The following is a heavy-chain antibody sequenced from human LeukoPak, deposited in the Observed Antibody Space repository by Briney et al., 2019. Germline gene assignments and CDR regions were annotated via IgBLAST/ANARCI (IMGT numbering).Heavy chain of an antibody. CDR1: GYTFASYG. V-gene: IGHV1-18*01. Sequence: GASVKVSCKASGYTFASYGISWVRQAPGQGLEWMGWISAYNGNTIYAQKLQGRVTMTTDTSTSTAYMELRSLRSDDTAVYYCARTATAQNWFDPWGQGTLVTVSS. D-gene: IGHD5-12*01. J-gene: IGHJ5*02. CDR3: ARTATAQNWFDP. CDR2: ISAYNGNT.